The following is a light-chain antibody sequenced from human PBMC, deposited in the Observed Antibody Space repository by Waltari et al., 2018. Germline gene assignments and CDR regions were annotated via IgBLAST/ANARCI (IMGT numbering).Light chain of an antibody. CDR2: KAS. CDR1: QSISSW. CDR3: QQYTSYSPYT. Sequence: DIQMTQSPSTLSASVGDRVTITCLASQSISSWLAWYQQKPGKAPKLLIYKASTLESGVPSRFSGSGTGTEFTLTISSLQPDDFVTYYCQQYTSYSPYTFGQGTKLEIK. V-gene: IGKV1-5*03. J-gene: IGKJ2*01.